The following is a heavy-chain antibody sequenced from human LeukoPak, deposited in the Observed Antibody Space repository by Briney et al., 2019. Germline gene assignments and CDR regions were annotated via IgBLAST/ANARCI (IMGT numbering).Heavy chain of an antibody. V-gene: IGHV4-34*01. CDR3: ARGRFSVYYFDY. J-gene: IGHJ4*02. CDR1: GGSFSDYY. D-gene: IGHD3-3*02. CDR2: IIHSGAT. Sequence: SETLSLTCGASGGSFSDYYWSRIRQPPGKGLEWIGEIIHSGATSSNPSLKSRVTISMDPSKNQFSLKLSSVTAADTAVYYCARGRFSVYYFDYWGQGSLVTVSS.